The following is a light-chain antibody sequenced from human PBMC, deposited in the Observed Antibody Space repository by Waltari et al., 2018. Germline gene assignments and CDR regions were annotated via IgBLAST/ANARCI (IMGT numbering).Light chain of an antibody. J-gene: IGLJ2*01. CDR1: RPNIGSNT. CDR2: LDD. CDR3: STWDDSLNDVL. V-gene: IGLV1-44*01. Sequence: QSVLTQPPSTSGTPGERVTISCSGGRPNIGSNTVDWYKHGPGTAPQLPIYLDDQRTSWVPDRFSASKSGTSASLAISGLQSGDEADYYCSTWDDSLNDVLFGGGTRVTVL.